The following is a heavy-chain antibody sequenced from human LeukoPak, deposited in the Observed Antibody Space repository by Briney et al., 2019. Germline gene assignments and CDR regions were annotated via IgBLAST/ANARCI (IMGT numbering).Heavy chain of an antibody. CDR1: GFGIGSYW. Sequence: GGSLRLSCAASGFGIGSYWMSWVRQAPGKGLEWVAIIKQDGSETLYADSVRDHFTISRDNAKNSAYLQMNSLRVEDTAVYFCAGGRGWLIDYWGQGALVTVX. V-gene: IGHV3-7*01. CDR2: IKQDGSET. CDR3: AGGRGWLIDY. J-gene: IGHJ4*02. D-gene: IGHD6-19*01.